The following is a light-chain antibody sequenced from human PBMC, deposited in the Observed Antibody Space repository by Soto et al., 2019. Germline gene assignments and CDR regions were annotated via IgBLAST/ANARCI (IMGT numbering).Light chain of an antibody. Sequence: EIVLTQSPATLSLSPGERATLSCRASQSVSSYLAWYQQKPGQAPRLLIYDASNRATGIPARFSGSGSGTDCTLTISSLEPEDFAVYYCQRSSNWPRTFGQGTKVEIK. V-gene: IGKV3-11*01. CDR1: QSVSSY. J-gene: IGKJ1*01. CDR3: QRSSNWPRT. CDR2: DAS.